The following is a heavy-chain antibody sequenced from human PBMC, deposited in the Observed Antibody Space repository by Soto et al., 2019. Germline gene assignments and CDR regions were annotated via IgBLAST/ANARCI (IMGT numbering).Heavy chain of an antibody. V-gene: IGHV4-4*02. D-gene: IGHD2-15*01. CDR3: ARAPTYCSGGSCYSDAFDI. Sequence: SETLSLTCAVSGGSISSSNWWSWVRQPPGKGLEWIGEIYHSGSTNYNPSLKSRVTISVDKSKNQFSLKLSSVTAADTAVYYCARAPTYCSGGSCYSDAFDIWGQGTMVTVSS. CDR2: IYHSGST. J-gene: IGHJ3*02. CDR1: GGSISSSNW.